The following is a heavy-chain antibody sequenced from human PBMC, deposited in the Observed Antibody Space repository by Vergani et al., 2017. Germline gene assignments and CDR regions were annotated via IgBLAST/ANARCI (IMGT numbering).Heavy chain of an antibody. V-gene: IGHV4-38-2*02. CDR1: GYSISSGYY. D-gene: IGHD5-24*01. Sequence: QVQLQESGPGLVKPSETLSLTCAVSGYSISSGYYWGWIRQPPGKGLEWIGSIYHSGSTYYNTSLKSRVTISVETSKNQFSQKLSSVTAADTAVYYCAREELRDGYNYVDYWGQGTLVTVSS. CDR3: AREELRDGYNYVDY. CDR2: IYHSGST. J-gene: IGHJ4*02.